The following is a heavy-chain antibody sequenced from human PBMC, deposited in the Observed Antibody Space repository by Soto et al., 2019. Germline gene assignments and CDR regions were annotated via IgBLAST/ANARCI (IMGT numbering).Heavy chain of an antibody. V-gene: IGHV4-39*01. J-gene: IGHJ3*02. CDR1: GGSISSSSHY. Sequence: SETLSLTCTVSGGSISSSSHYWGWIRQPPGKGLEWIGSIYYSGSTYYNPSLKSRVTISVDTSKNQFSLKLSSVTAADTAVYYCAGGDYDYIWGSAIDAFDIWGQGTMVTVSS. CDR2: IYYSGST. D-gene: IGHD3-16*01. CDR3: AGGDYDYIWGSAIDAFDI.